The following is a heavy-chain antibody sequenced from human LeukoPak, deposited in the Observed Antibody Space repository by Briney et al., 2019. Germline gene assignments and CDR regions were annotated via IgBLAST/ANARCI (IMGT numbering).Heavy chain of an antibody. J-gene: IGHJ6*02. CDR2: IYHSGST. V-gene: IGHV4-30-2*01. D-gene: IGHD3-10*01. Sequence: SQTLSLTCAVSGGSISSGGYSWSWIRQPPGKGLEWIGYIYHSGSTYYNPSLKSRVTISVDRSKNQFSLKLSSVTAADTAVYYCARVVGVRGHDYGMDVWGQGTTVTVSS. CDR3: ARVVGVRGHDYGMDV. CDR1: GGSISSGGYS.